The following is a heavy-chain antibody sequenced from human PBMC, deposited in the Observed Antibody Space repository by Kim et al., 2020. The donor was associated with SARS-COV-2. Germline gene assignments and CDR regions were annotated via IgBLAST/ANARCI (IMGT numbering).Heavy chain of an antibody. Sequence: SVKVSCKASGGTFSSYAISWVRQAPGQGLEWMGGIIPIFGTANYAQKFQGRVTITADESTSTAYMELSSLRSEDTAVYYCARGREMATINYLDYWGQGTLVTVSS. V-gene: IGHV1-69*13. J-gene: IGHJ4*02. CDR2: IIPIFGTA. D-gene: IGHD5-12*01. CDR1: GGTFSSYA. CDR3: ARGREMATINYLDY.